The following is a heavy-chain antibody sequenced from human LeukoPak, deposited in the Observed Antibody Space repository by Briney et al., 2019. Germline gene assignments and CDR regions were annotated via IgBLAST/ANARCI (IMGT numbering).Heavy chain of an antibody. CDR1: GLTLSNYG. V-gene: IGHV3-23*01. CDR2: ISERGGST. D-gene: IGHD3-10*01. CDR3: AKRGIVIRAVIIIGFHKEAYYFDY. J-gene: IGHJ4*02. Sequence: GGSLRLSCVVSGLTLSNYGMSWVRQAPGKGLEWVSGISERGGSTNYAGSVKGRFIISRDTSKNTVYLQMNSLRVEDAAVYFCAKRGIVIRAVIIIGFHKEAYYFDYWGQGILVTVSS.